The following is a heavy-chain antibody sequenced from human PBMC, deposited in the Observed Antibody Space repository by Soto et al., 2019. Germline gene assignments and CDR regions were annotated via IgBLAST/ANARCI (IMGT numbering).Heavy chain of an antibody. V-gene: IGHV3-13*01. J-gene: IGHJ4*02. CDR2: IGTAGDT. Sequence: GGSLRLSCAASGFTFSSYDMHWVRQATGKGLEWVSAIGTAGDTYYPGSVKGRFTISRENAKNSLYLQMNSLRAEDTAVYYCARAFTVAHKSYYLYYWGQGSLVTVSS. CDR1: GFTFSSYD. D-gene: IGHD3-16*02. CDR3: ARAFTVAHKSYYLYY.